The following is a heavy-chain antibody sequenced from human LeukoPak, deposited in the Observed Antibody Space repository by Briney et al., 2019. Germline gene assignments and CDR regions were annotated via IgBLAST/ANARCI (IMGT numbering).Heavy chain of an antibody. CDR2: VYPGNSDT. J-gene: IGHJ4*02. Sequence: GESLKISCKGFGYSFTSYWIAWVRQMPGMGLEWMGAVYPGNSDTRYSPSFQGQVTISADRSISTAYLQWSSLTASDTAMYYCARGATTHDYWGQGTLVTVSS. CDR1: GYSFTSYW. CDR3: ARGATTHDY. D-gene: IGHD1-1*01. V-gene: IGHV5-51*01.